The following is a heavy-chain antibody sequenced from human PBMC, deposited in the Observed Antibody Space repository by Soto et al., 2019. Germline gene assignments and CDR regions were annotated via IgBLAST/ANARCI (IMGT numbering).Heavy chain of an antibody. V-gene: IGHV3-21*01. CDR2: ISSSSSYI. J-gene: IGHJ2*01. CDR3: ARALDYGDYDLGSTNWYFDL. CDR1: GFTFSSYS. Sequence: GGSLRLSCAASGFTFSSYSMNWVRQAPGKGLEWVSSISSSSSYIYYADSVKGRFTISRDNAKNSLYLQMNSLRAEDTAVYYCARALDYGDYDLGSTNWYFDLWGRGTLVTVSS. D-gene: IGHD4-17*01.